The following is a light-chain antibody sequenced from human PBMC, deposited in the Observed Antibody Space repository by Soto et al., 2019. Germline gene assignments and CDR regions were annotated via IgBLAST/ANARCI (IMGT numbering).Light chain of an antibody. CDR1: SSDVGSFAF. Sequence: QSALTQAASVSGSPGQSITISCTGTSSDVGSFAFVSWYQQHPGKAPKLIIYEVTHRPSGVSNRFSGSKSGNTASLTISGLQAEDEAEYFCSSYTTSSTLVVFGGGTQLTVL. CDR2: EVT. V-gene: IGLV2-14*01. J-gene: IGLJ3*02. CDR3: SSYTTSSTLVV.